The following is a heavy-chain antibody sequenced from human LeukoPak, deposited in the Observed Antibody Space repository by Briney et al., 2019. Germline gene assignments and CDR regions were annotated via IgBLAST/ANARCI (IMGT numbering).Heavy chain of an antibody. CDR3: ARQYYYDSSGYLQPFDY. CDR1: GGSISSYY. CDR2: IYYSGST. V-gene: IGHV4-59*01. J-gene: IGHJ4*02. Sequence: SDTLSLTCTVSGGSISSYYWSWIRQPPGKGLEWIGYIYYSGSTNYNPSLKSRVTISVDTSKNQFSLKLSSVTAADTAVYYCARQYYYDSSGYLQPFDYWGQGTLVTVSS. D-gene: IGHD3-22*01.